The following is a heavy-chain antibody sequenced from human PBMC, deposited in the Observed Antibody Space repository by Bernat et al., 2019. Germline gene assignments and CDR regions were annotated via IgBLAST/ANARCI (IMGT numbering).Heavy chain of an antibody. CDR3: ARMDGAFDY. Sequence: VQLVESGGGLIQPGGSLRLSCAASGFTVSSTYMSWVRQAPGKGLEWVAVISYDGSNKYYADSVKGRFTISRDNSKNTLYLQMNSLRAEDTAVYYCARMDGAFDYWGQGTLVTVSS. CDR1: GFTVSSTY. V-gene: IGHV3-30-3*01. D-gene: IGHD1-26*01. CDR2: ISYDGSNK. J-gene: IGHJ4*02.